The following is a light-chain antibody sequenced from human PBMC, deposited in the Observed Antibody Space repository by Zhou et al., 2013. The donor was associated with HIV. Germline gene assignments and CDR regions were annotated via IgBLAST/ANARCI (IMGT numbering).Light chain of an antibody. CDR1: QSVSSSY. Sequence: EIVLTQSPGTLSLSPGERATLSCRASQSVSSSYLAWYQQKPGQAPRLLMYGASSRATGIPDRFSGSGSGTDFTLTISRVEPEDFAVYYCQQYGRSPLTFGGGTKVEIK. CDR2: GAS. CDR3: QQYGRSPLT. V-gene: IGKV3-20*01. J-gene: IGKJ4*01.